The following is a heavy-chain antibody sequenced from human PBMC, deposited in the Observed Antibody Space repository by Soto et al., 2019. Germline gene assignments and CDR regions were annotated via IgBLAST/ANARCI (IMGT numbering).Heavy chain of an antibody. J-gene: IGHJ3*01. CDR1: GGSISRYY. Sequence: SETLSLTCTVSGGSISRYYWSWIRQSPGKGLEYIGYMYYSGSTNFNPSLKSRVSMSVDTSENQFSLRLSSVTAADTAIYYCAKTSATGWSAFDVWGQGPMVTVSS. D-gene: IGHD2-15*01. V-gene: IGHV4-59*08. CDR3: AKTSATGWSAFDV. CDR2: MYYSGST.